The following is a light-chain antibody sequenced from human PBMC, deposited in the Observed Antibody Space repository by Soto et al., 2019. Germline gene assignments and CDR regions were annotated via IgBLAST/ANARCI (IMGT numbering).Light chain of an antibody. CDR1: GRDIGDYNF. V-gene: IGLV2-14*03. CDR2: DVK. J-gene: IGLJ1*01. Sequence: QSALTQPASVSGSPGQSITISCTGTGRDIGDYNFVSWYQQHPGKAPKVLIYDVKNRPSGVSNRFSGSKSGSTASLTISGLQAEDAADYYCNSYRSMSTYVFGTGTKLTVL. CDR3: NSYRSMSTYV.